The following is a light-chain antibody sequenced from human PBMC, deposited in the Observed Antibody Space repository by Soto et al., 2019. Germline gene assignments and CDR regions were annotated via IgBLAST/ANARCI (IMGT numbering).Light chain of an antibody. Sequence: EVVLTQSPGTLSLSPGERATLSCRARQSVSSNYLAWYQQKPGQAPRLLISVTSSRAAGIPDRFSGSGSGTDFTLTITSLEPEDFAVYYCQLLGSSPPYTFGQGTKVDIK. CDR1: QSVSSNY. J-gene: IGKJ2*01. CDR2: VTS. CDR3: QLLGSSPPYT. V-gene: IGKV3-20*01.